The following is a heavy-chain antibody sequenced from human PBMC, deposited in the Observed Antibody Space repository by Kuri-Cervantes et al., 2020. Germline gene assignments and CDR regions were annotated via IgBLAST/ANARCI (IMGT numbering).Heavy chain of an antibody. Sequence: SQTLSLTCAVYGGSFSGYYWSWIRQSPGKGLEWIGEINHSGSTNYNPSLKSRVTISIDTSKNQFSLKLSSVTAADTAVYYCARGSDARRKRYYYYYMDVWGKGTTVTVSS. CDR2: INHSGST. J-gene: IGHJ6*03. CDR1: GGSFSGYY. V-gene: IGHV4-34*01. D-gene: IGHD1-14*01. CDR3: ARGSDARRKRYYYYYMDV.